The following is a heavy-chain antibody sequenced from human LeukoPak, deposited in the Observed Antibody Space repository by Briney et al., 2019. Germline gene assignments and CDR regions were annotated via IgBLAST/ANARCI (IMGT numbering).Heavy chain of an antibody. CDR3: ARESAPLRNIVVVVAASRAFDI. D-gene: IGHD2-15*01. Sequence: ASVKVSCKASGGTFSSYAISWVRQAPGQGLEWMGGIIPIFGTANYAQKFQGRVTITADESTSTAYVELSSLRSEDTAVYYCARESAPLRNIVVVVAASRAFDIWGQGTMVTVSS. V-gene: IGHV1-69*13. J-gene: IGHJ3*02. CDR1: GGTFSSYA. CDR2: IIPIFGTA.